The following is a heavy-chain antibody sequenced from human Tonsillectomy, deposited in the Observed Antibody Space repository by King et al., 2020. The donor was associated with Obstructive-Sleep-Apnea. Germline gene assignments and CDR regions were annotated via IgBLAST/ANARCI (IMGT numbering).Heavy chain of an antibody. V-gene: IGHV4-31*03. CDR2: IYYSGST. Sequence: QLQESGPGLVKPSQTLSLTCTVSGGSISSGGYYWSWIRQHPGKGLEWIGYIYYSGSTYYNPSLKSRVTISVDTSKNQFSLKLSSVTAADTAVYYCARAPSSSGYYSHLKLDYWGHGTLVTVSS. D-gene: IGHD3-22*01. J-gene: IGHJ4*01. CDR1: GGSISSGGYY. CDR3: ARAPSSSGYYSHLKLDY.